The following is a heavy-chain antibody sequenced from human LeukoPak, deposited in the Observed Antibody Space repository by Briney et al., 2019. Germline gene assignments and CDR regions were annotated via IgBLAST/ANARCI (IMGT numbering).Heavy chain of an antibody. J-gene: IGHJ4*02. CDR3: ARGPPPDFDY. V-gene: IGHV4-4*07. CDR2: IHPSGST. Sequence: PSETLSLTCTVSGDSISSYFWSWVRQPAGKGLEWIGRIHPSGSTNYNPSLKSRVTLSVDTSKNQFSLKLSSVTAADTAVYYCARGPPPDFDYWGRGTLVTVSS. CDR1: GDSISSYF.